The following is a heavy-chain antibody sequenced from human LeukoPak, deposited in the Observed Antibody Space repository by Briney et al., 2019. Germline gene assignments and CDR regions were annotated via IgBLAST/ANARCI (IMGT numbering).Heavy chain of an antibody. D-gene: IGHD6-19*01. V-gene: IGHV3-21*01. CDR2: ISSSSSYI. CDR3: ARDRYSSGWQGGFDY. Sequence: GGSLRLSCAASGFTFSSYSMNWVRQAPGKGLEWVSSISSSSSYIYYADSVKGRFTISRDNAKNSLYLQMNSLRAEDTAVYYCARDRYSSGWQGGFDYCGQGTLVTVSS. J-gene: IGHJ4*02. CDR1: GFTFSSYS.